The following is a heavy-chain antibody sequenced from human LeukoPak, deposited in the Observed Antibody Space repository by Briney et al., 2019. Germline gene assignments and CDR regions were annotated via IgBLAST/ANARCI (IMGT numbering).Heavy chain of an antibody. J-gene: IGHJ4*02. V-gene: IGHV1-18*01. Sequence: GASVKVSCKASGYTFTSYGISWVRQAPGQGLEWMGWISAYNGNTNYAQKLQGRVTMTTDTSTSTAYMELRSLRSDDTAVYYCARDPEGWFYGDYVRVYFDYWGQGTLVTVSS. CDR3: ARDPEGWFYGDYVRVYFDY. CDR2: ISAYNGNT. CDR1: GYTFTSYG. D-gene: IGHD4-17*01.